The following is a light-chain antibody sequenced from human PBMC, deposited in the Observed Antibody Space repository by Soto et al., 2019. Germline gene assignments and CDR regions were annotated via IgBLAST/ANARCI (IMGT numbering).Light chain of an antibody. Sequence: QSVLTQPPSVSGAPGQTVTLSCTGSSSNLGAGYEVHWYQQLPGTAPKLLIYANNNRPSGVRDRFSGSKSGTSASLGITGLQAEDEADYYCQSYDSSLRAWVFGGGTKLTVL. J-gene: IGLJ3*02. CDR3: QSYDSSLRAWV. CDR2: ANN. CDR1: SSNLGAGYE. V-gene: IGLV1-40*01.